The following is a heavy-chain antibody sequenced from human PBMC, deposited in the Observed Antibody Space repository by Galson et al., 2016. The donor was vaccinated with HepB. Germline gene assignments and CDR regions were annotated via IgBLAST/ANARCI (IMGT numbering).Heavy chain of an antibody. D-gene: IGHD5-12*01. CDR1: GDSVSSNNVA. CDR3: VRESGYNYFDC. V-gene: IGHV6-1*01. Sequence: CAISGDSVSSNNVAWNWIRQSPSRGLEWLGRTYYKFKWYNDYAVSVKSRLTIKPDTPKNQFSLQLNSVTPDDTAVYFCVRESGYNYFDCWGQGALVTVSS. J-gene: IGHJ4*02. CDR2: TYYKFKWYN.